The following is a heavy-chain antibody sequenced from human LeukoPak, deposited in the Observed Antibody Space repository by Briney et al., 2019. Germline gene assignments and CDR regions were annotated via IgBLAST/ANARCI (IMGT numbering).Heavy chain of an antibody. CDR3: ARDLPHYYYDSSGYYPGAFDI. CDR1: GYTFTSYY. Sequence: GASVKVSCKASGYTFTSYYMHWVRQAPGQGLEWMGIINPSGGSTSYAQKFQGRVTMTRDTSTSTVYMELSSLRSEDTAVYYCARDLPHYYYDSSGYYPGAFDIWGQGTMVTVSS. V-gene: IGHV1-46*01. J-gene: IGHJ3*02. D-gene: IGHD3-22*01. CDR2: INPSGGST.